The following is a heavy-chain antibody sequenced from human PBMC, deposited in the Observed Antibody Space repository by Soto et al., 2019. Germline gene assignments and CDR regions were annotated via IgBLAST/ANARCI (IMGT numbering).Heavy chain of an antibody. CDR3: ARHPSTFWFVP. Sequence: QLQLQESGPGLVKPSETLSLTCSVSGGSISSSSYFWGWIRQPPGTGLEWIGSIYYSGRTYYYPSLKSRVTVPVDTSKTQCPRKLSSVTAADTAVYYCARHPSTFWFVPWGQGTLVTVSS. D-gene: IGHD2-2*01. CDR2: IYYSGRT. V-gene: IGHV4-39*01. CDR1: GGSISSSSYF. J-gene: IGHJ5*02.